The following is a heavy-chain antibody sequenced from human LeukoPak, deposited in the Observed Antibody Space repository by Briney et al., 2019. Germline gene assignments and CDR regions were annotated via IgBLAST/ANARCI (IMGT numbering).Heavy chain of an antibody. V-gene: IGHV4-59*12. J-gene: IGHJ5*02. Sequence: SETLSLTCTVSGGSISSYYWSWIRQPPGKGLEWIGYIYYSGSTNYNPSLKSRVTISVDTSKNQFSLKLSSVTAADTAVYYCARVPLSNRGWFDPWGQGTLVTVSS. D-gene: IGHD1-14*01. CDR3: ARVPLSNRGWFDP. CDR2: IYYSGST. CDR1: GGSISSYY.